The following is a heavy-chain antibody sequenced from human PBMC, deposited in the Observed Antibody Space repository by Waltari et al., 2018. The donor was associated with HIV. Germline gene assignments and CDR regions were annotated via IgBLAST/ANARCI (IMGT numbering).Heavy chain of an antibody. CDR3: ARVGNYYDSSGYYPDY. V-gene: IGHV4-39*07. CDR2: IYYSGST. D-gene: IGHD3-22*01. J-gene: IGHJ4*02. Sequence: QLQLQESGPGLVKPSETLSLTCTVSGGSISSSSYYWGWIRQPPGKGLEWIGSIYYSGSTYYNPSLKSRVTISVDTSKNQFSLKLSSVTAADTAVYYCARVGNYYDSSGYYPDYWGQGTLVTVSS. CDR1: GGSISSSSYY.